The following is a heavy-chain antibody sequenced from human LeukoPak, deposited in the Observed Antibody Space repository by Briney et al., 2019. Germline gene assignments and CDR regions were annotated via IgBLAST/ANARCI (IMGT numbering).Heavy chain of an antibody. Sequence: SETLSLTCTVSGGSISSYYWSWIRQPAGKGLEWIGRIYTSGSTNYNPSLKSRVTISVDKSKNQFSLKLSSVTTADTAVYYCARRAIVVVPAAMGNNWFDPWGQGTLVTVSS. D-gene: IGHD2-2*01. J-gene: IGHJ5*02. CDR3: ARRAIVVVPAAMGNNWFDP. CDR1: GGSISSYY. CDR2: IYTSGST. V-gene: IGHV4-4*07.